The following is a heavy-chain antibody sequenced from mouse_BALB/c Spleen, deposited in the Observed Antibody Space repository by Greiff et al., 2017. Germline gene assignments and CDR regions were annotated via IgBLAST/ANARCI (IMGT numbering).Heavy chain of an antibody. CDR2: ISYDGSN. Sequence: EVQLQQSGPGLVKPSQSLSLTCSVTGYSITSGYYWNWIRQFPGNKLEWMGYISYDGSNNYNPSLKNRISITRDTSKNQFFLKLNSVTTEDTATYYCARESYYYFDYWGQGTTLTVSS. CDR3: ARESYYYFDY. CDR1: GYSITSGYY. D-gene: IGHD2-12*01. J-gene: IGHJ2*01. V-gene: IGHV3-6*02.